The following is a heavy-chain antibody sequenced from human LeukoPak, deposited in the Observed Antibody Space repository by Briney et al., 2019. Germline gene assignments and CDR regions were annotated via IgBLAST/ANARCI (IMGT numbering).Heavy chain of an antibody. Sequence: GGSLRLSCAASGFTFNSYAMSWVRQAPGKGLEWVSAISGSGGSTYYADSVKGRFTISRDNAKNSLYLQMNSLRAEDTAVYYCARAYSSGSPFDYWGQGTLVTVFS. CDR1: GFTFNSYA. V-gene: IGHV3-23*01. CDR3: ARAYSSGSPFDY. D-gene: IGHD6-19*01. CDR2: ISGSGGST. J-gene: IGHJ4*02.